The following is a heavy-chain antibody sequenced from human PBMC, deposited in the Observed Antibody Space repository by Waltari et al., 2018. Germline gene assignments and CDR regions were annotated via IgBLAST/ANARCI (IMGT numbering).Heavy chain of an antibody. V-gene: IGHV3-30*01. CDR1: GFTFRSYA. CDR2: TSHDGSNK. J-gene: IGHJ4*02. CDR3: ARGIHYDNIGWIDY. Sequence: QVQLVESGGGVVQPGRSLRLSCAASGFTFRSYAMHWVRQPPGKGLGWVAVTSHDGSNKYYADSVKGRFTISRDNSKNTLYLQINSLRTDDTAAYFCARGIHYDNIGWIDYWGQGTLVTVSS. D-gene: IGHD3-22*01.